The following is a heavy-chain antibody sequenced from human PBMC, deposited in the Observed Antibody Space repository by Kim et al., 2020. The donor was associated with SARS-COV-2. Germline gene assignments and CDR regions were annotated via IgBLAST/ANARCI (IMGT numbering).Heavy chain of an antibody. CDR2: GNT. CDR3: ARGSGYGGY. D-gene: IGHD5-12*01. J-gene: IGHJ4*02. Sequence: GNTNSAQKLQGRVTMTTDTSTSTAYMELRSLRSDDTAVYYCARGSGYGGYWGQGTLVTVSS. V-gene: IGHV1-18*01.